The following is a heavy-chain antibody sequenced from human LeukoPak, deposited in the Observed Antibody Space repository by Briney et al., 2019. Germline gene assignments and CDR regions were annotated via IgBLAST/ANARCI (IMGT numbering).Heavy chain of an antibody. D-gene: IGHD2-2*01. CDR3: ARSDRYCSSTSCYDY. Sequence: GGSLRLSCAASGFTFDDYGMSWVRQAPGKGLEWVSGINWNGGSTGYADSVKGRFTISRDNAKNSLYLQMNSLRAEDTALYYCARSDRYCSSTSCYDYWGQGTLVTVSS. J-gene: IGHJ4*02. CDR2: INWNGGST. CDR1: GFTFDDYG. V-gene: IGHV3-20*04.